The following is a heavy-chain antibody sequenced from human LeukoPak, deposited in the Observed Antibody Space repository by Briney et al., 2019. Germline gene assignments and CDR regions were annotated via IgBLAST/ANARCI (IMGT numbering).Heavy chain of an antibody. CDR1: GGSISSYY. D-gene: IGHD3-10*01. V-gene: IGHV4-4*07. CDR3: ARLFVTMVRGVTSNWFDP. J-gene: IGHJ5*02. CDR2: IYTSGST. Sequence: PSETLSLTCTVSGGSISSYYWSWIRQPAGKGLEWIGRIYTSGSTNYNPSLKSRVTISVDTSKNQFSLKLSSVTAADTAVYYCARLFVTMVRGVTSNWFDPWGQGTLVTVSS.